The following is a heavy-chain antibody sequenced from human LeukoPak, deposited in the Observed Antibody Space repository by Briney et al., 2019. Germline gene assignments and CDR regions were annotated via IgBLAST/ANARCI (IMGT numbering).Heavy chain of an antibody. CDR3: ARGDCSSTSCYSKVDYYYYMDV. CDR2: IIPIFGTA. J-gene: IGHJ6*03. Sequence: GASVKVSCKASGYTFTSYGISWVRQAPGQGLEWMGGIIPIFGTANYAQKFQGRVTITTDESTSTAYMELSSLRSEDTAVYYCARGDCSSTSCYSKVDYYYYMDVWGKGTTVTVSS. D-gene: IGHD2-2*02. CDR1: GYTFTSYG. V-gene: IGHV1-69*05.